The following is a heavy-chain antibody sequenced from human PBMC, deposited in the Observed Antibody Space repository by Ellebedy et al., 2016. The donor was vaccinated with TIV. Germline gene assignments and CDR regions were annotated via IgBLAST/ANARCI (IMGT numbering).Heavy chain of an antibody. CDR2: INPNSGGT. Sequence: AASVKVSCKASGYTFTGYYMHWVRQAPGQGLEWMGWINPNSGGTNYAQKFQGRVTMTRDTSISTAYMELSRLRSDDTAVYYCARDRGAYYYGSGSYYPNWFDPWGQGTLVTVSS. CDR1: GYTFTGYY. V-gene: IGHV1-2*02. D-gene: IGHD3-10*01. J-gene: IGHJ5*02. CDR3: ARDRGAYYYGSGSYYPNWFDP.